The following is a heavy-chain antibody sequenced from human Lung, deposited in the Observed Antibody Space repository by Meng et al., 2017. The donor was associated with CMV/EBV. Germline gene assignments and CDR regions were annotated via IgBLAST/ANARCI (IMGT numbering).Heavy chain of an antibody. V-gene: IGHV1-69*02. CDR2: IIPILDVT. CDR1: GGASTSYT. CDR3: ASLGDCSSTSCPFYYYYGMDV. D-gene: IGHD2-2*01. J-gene: IGHJ6*02. Sequence: XVXVSXXASGGASTSYTINWVRQAPGQGFEWMGRIIPILDVTNYAQKFQGRVTITADKSTSTAYMELSSLRSEDTAVYYCASLGDCSSTSCPFYYYYGMDVWGQGXTVTVSS.